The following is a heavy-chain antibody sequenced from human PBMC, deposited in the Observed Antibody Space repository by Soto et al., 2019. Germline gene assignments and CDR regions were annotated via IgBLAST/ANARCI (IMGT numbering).Heavy chain of an antibody. CDR1: GYTFTSYA. CDR3: ARAMGYYDSSGYSHDAFDI. J-gene: IGHJ3*02. V-gene: IGHV7-4-1*01. Sequence: ASVKVSCKASGYTFTSYAMNWVRQAPGQGLEWMGWINTNTGNPTYAQGFTGRFVFSLDTSVSTAYLQICSLKAEDTAVYYCARAMGYYDSSGYSHDAFDIWGQGTMVTVSS. D-gene: IGHD3-22*01. CDR2: INTNTGNP.